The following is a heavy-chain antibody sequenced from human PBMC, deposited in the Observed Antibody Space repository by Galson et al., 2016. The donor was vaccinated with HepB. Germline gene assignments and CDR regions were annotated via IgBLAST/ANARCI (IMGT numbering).Heavy chain of an antibody. Sequence: SVKVSCKASGFTNDYIHWVRQAPGQGPEWMGIINPNGDTTTYAQKFQGRVSMTRDTSTSTVYMELSSLRSEDTAVDYCARGGGIEEWLPLDYWGQGTLVTVSS. CDR2: INPNGDTT. D-gene: IGHD6-13*01. CDR3: ARGGGIEEWLPLDY. J-gene: IGHJ4*02. CDR1: GFTNDY. V-gene: IGHV1-46*01.